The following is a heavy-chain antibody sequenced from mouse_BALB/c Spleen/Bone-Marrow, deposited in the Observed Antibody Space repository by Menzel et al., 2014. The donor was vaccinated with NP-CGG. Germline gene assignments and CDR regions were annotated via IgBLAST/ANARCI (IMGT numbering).Heavy chain of an antibody. V-gene: IGHV1S81*02. CDR2: INPSNGGT. D-gene: IGHD2-13*01. Sequence: QVQLQQSGAELVKPGASVKLSCKASGYTFTSYYMYWVKQRPGQGLEWIGEINPSNGGTNFNEKFKSKATLTVDKSSSTASMQLSSLTSEDSAVYYCTREGDSPFAYWGQGTLVTVSA. J-gene: IGHJ3*01. CDR3: TREGDSPFAY. CDR1: GYTFTSYY.